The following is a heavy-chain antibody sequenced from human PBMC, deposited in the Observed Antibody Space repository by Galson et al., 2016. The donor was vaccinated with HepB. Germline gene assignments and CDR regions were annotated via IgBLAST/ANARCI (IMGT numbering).Heavy chain of an antibody. Sequence: SLRLSCAASGFTFSSYSMNWVRQAPGKGLEWVSYISSSSSTIYYADSVKGRFTISRDNAKNSLYLQMNSLRDEDTAVYYCARDWPDDSSLYDYYGMDVWGQGTTVTVSS. CDR1: GFTFSSYS. CDR2: ISSSSSTI. V-gene: IGHV3-48*02. CDR3: ARDWPDDSSLYDYYGMDV. D-gene: IGHD3-22*01. J-gene: IGHJ6*02.